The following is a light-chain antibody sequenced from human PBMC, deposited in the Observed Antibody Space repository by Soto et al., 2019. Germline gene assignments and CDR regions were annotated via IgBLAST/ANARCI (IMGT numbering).Light chain of an antibody. V-gene: IGLV7-46*01. CDR3: SSYAGSNNFV. CDR2: DTS. Sequence: QAVVTQEPSVTVSPGGTVTLTCGSNTGFVTSGHWPYWFQQKPGQAPRTLIYDTSTKESWTPARFSGSLLGGKAALTLSGAQPEDEADYYCSSYAGSNNFVFGTGTKLTVL. CDR1: TGFVTSGHW. J-gene: IGLJ1*01.